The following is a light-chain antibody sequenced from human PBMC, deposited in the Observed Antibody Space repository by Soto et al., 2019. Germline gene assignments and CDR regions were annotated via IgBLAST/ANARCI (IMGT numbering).Light chain of an antibody. V-gene: IGKV1-5*01. CDR1: QSISHW. J-gene: IGKJ2*03. CDR3: QQYYSHG. CDR2: DAS. Sequence: DIQMTQSPSTLSASLGDRVTITCRASQSISHWLAWYQQKPGKAPKLLIYDASTLQSGVPSRFSGSGSGTEFTLTISSLQPDDFATYYCQQYYSHGFGQGTRLQI.